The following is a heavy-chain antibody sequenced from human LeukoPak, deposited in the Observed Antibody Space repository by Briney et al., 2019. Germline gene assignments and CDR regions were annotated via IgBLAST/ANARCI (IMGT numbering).Heavy chain of an antibody. J-gene: IGHJ4*02. CDR1: GVTFTSQA. V-gene: IGHV3-23*01. Sequence: PGGSLRLSCAASGVTFTSQAMHWVRQAPGKGLEWVSGINTSGGSTHYADSVKGRFTISRDNSKNTLYLQMNSLRVEDTAVYYCATEKGDSPDYWGQGTLVTVSS. CDR2: INTSGGST. CDR3: ATEKGDSPDY. D-gene: IGHD2-21*01.